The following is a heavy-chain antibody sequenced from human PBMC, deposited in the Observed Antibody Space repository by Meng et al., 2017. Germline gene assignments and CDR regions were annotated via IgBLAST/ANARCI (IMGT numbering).Heavy chain of an antibody. CDR1: VFSLSTGGGG. D-gene: IGHD7-27*01. V-gene: IGHV2-5*02. J-gene: IGHJ4*02. CDR3: AHRSSAWAFDS. CDR2: IYWDDDT. Sequence: TLKESCPTLVKPTQRLSLPCTSSVFSLSTGGGGVVWIRQPPGKALDWLALIYWDDDTRYSPSLKSRLSITKDTSKNQVFLTMTNMDPVDTATYYCAHRSSAWAFDSWGQGTLVTVSS.